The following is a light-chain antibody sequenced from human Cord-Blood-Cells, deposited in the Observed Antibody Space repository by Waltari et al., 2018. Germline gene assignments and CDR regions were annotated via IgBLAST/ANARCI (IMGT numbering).Light chain of an antibody. CDR1: SPNIGNSA. CDR2: YAD. V-gene: IGLV1-36*01. CDR3: AAWDDSLNGYV. J-gene: IGLJ1*01. Sequence: QSVLTQPPSVSETPRQRGPLPLSGTSPNIGNSAAHLYQQLPGNAPKLLIYYADLLPSGVSDRFSGSKSGTSASRAISGLQSEDEADYYCAAWDDSLNGYVFGTGTKVTVL.